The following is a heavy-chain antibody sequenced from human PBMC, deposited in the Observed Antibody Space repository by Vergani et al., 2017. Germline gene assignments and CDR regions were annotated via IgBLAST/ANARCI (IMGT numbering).Heavy chain of an antibody. V-gene: IGHV4-39*01. D-gene: IGHD3-22*01. CDR3: ASPNYHVSSGYYSFDY. Sequence: QLQLQESGPGLVKTSETLSLTCTVSGGSISSSSYYWGWLRQPPGKGLEWIGSIFCSGSTYYNPSLKSRVTISIDTSKNQFSLNLKSMTAADTAVSYCASPNYHVSSGYYSFDYWGQGTLVTVSS. CDR1: GGSISSSSYY. CDR2: IFCSGST. J-gene: IGHJ4*02.